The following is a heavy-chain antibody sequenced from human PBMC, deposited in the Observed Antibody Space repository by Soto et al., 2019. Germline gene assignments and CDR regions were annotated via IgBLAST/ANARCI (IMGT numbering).Heavy chain of an antibody. CDR2: ISSSSSYI. Sequence: PWWSLRLSCSASVFTFSSYSMNWFRQAPGKGLEWVSSISSSSSYIYYADSVKGRFTISRDNAKNSLYLQMNSLRAEDTAVYYCARDPNPSYYYDSSGPPGAFDIWGQGTMVTVSS. CDR3: ARDPNPSYYYDSSGPPGAFDI. CDR1: VFTFSSYS. J-gene: IGHJ3*02. V-gene: IGHV3-21*01. D-gene: IGHD3-22*01.